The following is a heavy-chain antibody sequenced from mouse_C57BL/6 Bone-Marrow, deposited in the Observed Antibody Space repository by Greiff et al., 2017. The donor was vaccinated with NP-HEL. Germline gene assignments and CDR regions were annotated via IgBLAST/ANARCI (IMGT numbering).Heavy chain of an antibody. J-gene: IGHJ2*01. CDR1: GYTFTDYY. Sequence: EVKLQQSGPELVKPGASVKISCKASGYTFTDYYMNWVKQSHGKSLEWIGDINPNNGGTSYNQKFKGKATLTVDKSSSTAYMELRSLTSEDSAVYYCARNPLIYYYGSSYFDYWGQGTTLTVSS. CDR2: INPNNGGT. D-gene: IGHD1-1*01. CDR3: ARNPLIYYYGSSYFDY. V-gene: IGHV1-26*01.